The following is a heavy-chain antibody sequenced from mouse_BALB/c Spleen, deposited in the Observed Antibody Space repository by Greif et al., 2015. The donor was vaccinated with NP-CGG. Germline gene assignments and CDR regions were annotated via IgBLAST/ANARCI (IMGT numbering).Heavy chain of an antibody. J-gene: IGHJ4*01. Sequence: EVKLMESGGGLVKPGGSLKLSCAASGFTFSSYGMSWVRQTPEKRLEWVATISGGGSYTYYPDSVKGRFTISRDNAKNNLYLQMSSLRSEDTALYYCARDGYDRDYYAMDYWGQGTSVTVSS. CDR2: ISGGGSYT. V-gene: IGHV5-9-2*01. D-gene: IGHD2-2*01. CDR3: ARDGYDRDYYAMDY. CDR1: GFTFSSYG.